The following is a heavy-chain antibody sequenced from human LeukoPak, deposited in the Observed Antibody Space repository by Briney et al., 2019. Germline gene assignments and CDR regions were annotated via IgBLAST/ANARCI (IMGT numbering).Heavy chain of an antibody. D-gene: IGHD3-22*01. J-gene: IGHJ4*02. CDR1: GFTFSSYG. V-gene: IGHV3-23*01. CDR2: ISGSGGNT. Sequence: GGTLRLSCAASGFTFSSYGMSWVRQAPGKGLEWVSAISGSGGNTYYADSVKGRFTISRDNSKNTLYLQMNSLRVEDTAVYYCARAYDISGYSRGFDYWGQGTLVTVSS. CDR3: ARAYDISGYSRGFDY.